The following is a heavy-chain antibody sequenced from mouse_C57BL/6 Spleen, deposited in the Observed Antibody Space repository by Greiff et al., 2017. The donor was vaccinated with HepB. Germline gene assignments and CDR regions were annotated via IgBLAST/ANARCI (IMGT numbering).Heavy chain of an antibody. D-gene: IGHD1-1*01. J-gene: IGHJ1*03. CDR3: ARIPYYYGSSYWYFDV. CDR2: INPNNGGT. V-gene: IGHV1-18*01. Sequence: EVKLQESGPELVKPGASVKIPCKASGYTFTDYNMDWVKQSHGKSLEWIGDINPNNGGTIYNQKFKGKATLTVDKSSSTAYMELRSLTSEDTAVYYCARIPYYYGSSYWYFDVWGTGTTVTVSS. CDR1: GYTFTDYN.